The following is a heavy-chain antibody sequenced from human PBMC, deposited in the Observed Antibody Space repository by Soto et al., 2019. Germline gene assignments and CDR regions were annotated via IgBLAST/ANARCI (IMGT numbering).Heavy chain of an antibody. CDR3: VKSYSSGWYAHFDY. CDR2: ITGSGSTT. Sequence: EVQLLESGGGLVQPGGSLRLSCAATGFTFSNYAMSWARQAPGKGLEWVSSITGSGSTTSYADSVKGRFTIPRDNSKNTLFLQMNSLRAEDTAVYYCVKSYSSGWYAHFDYWGQGTLLTVSS. D-gene: IGHD6-19*01. V-gene: IGHV3-23*01. CDR1: GFTFSNYA. J-gene: IGHJ4*02.